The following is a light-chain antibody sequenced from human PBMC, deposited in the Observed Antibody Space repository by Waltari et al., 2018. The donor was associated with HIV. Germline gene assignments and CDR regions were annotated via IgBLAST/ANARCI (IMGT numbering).Light chain of an antibody. J-gene: IGKJ5*01. CDR3: QQYGSSPIT. CDR2: GAS. V-gene: IGKV3-20*01. Sequence: EIVLTQSTGTLSLSPGERATLSCRASQSVSSSFLAWYQQKPGQAPRLLIYGASSRATGIPARFSGSGSGTDFSLTISRLEPEDFAVYSCQQYGSSPITFGQGTRLESK. CDR1: QSVSSSF.